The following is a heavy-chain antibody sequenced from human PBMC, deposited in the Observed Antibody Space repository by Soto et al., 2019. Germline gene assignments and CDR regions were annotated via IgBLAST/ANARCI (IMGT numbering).Heavy chain of an antibody. CDR2: IYYSGST. Sequence: QLQLQESGPGLVKPSETLSLTCTVSGGSISSSSYYWGWIRQPPGKGLEWIGSIYYSGSTYYNPSLKSRVTISVDTSKNQFSLKLSSVTAADTAVYYCARPGVRANYGMDVWGQGTTVTVSS. J-gene: IGHJ6*02. D-gene: IGHD3-10*01. CDR3: ARPGVRANYGMDV. CDR1: GGSISSSSYY. V-gene: IGHV4-39*01.